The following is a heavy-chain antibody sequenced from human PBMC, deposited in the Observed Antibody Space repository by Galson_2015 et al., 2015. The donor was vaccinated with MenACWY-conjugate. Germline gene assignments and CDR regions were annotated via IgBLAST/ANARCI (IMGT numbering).Heavy chain of an antibody. V-gene: IGHV3-48*03. D-gene: IGHD3-10*01. CDR1: GFTFSSYE. Sequence: SLRLSCAASGFTFSSYEMNWVRQAPGKGLEWVSYISSSGSTIYYADSVKGRFTISRDNAKNSLYLQMSSLGAEDTAVYYCARDRLGACYYGSGRSPDYWGQGTLVTVSS. CDR2: ISSSGSTI. CDR3: ARDRLGACYYGSGRSPDY. J-gene: IGHJ4*02.